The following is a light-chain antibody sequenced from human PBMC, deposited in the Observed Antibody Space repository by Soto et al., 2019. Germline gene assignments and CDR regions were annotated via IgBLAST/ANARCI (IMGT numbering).Light chain of an antibody. Sequence: QSALTQPASVSGSPGQSITISCTGTSSDVGAYNYVSWYQQHPVKAPKLIIYEVNNRPSGVSNRFSGSKSDNTASLTISGLQAEDEADYYCSSHTRSSTYVFGTGTKVTVL. V-gene: IGLV2-14*01. CDR2: EVN. CDR3: SSHTRSSTYV. CDR1: SSDVGAYNY. J-gene: IGLJ1*01.